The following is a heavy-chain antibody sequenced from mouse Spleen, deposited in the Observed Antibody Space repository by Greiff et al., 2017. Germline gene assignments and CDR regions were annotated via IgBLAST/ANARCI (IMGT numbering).Heavy chain of an antibody. Sequence: QVQLKESGAELVKPGASVKMSCKASGYTFTTYPIEWMKQNHGKSLEWIGNFHPYNDDTKYNEKFKGKATLTVEKSSSTVYLELSRLTSDDSAVYYCAIYGSSDWYFDVWGTGTTVTVSS. V-gene: IGHV1-47*01. CDR2: FHPYNDDT. D-gene: IGHD1-1*01. J-gene: IGHJ1*03. CDR3: AIYGSSDWYFDV. CDR1: GYTFTTYP.